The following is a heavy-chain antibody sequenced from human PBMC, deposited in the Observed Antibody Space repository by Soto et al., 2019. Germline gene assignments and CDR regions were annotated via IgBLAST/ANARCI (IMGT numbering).Heavy chain of an antibody. D-gene: IGHD1-26*01. CDR3: ARHLRDTSIVWGGGFDY. Sequence: GESLKISCKGSVYSFTSNWISWVRQMPGKGLEWMGTVDPSDSYTTYRPSFQGHVTMSVDKSISTAYLQWNSLKDSDIAMYFCARHLRDTSIVWGGGFDYWGQGTMVTVSS. CDR2: VDPSDSYT. CDR1: VYSFTSNW. V-gene: IGHV5-10-1*01. J-gene: IGHJ4*02.